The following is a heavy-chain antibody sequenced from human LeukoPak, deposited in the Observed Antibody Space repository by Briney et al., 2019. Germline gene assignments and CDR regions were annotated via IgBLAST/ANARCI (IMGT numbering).Heavy chain of an antibody. Sequence: SETLSLTCTVSGGSISSGDYYWSWIRQPPGKGLEWIGYIYYSGSTYNNPSLKSRVTISVDTSKNQFSLKLSSVTAADTAVYYCARALSYYDFWSGYYSDYGMDVWGQGTTVTVSS. CDR1: GGSISSGDYY. V-gene: IGHV4-30-4*01. CDR2: IYYSGST. J-gene: IGHJ6*02. CDR3: ARALSYYDFWSGYYSDYGMDV. D-gene: IGHD3-3*01.